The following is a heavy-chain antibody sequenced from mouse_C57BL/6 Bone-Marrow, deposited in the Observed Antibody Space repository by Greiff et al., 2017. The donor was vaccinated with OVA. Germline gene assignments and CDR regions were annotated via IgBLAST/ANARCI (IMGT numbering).Heavy chain of an antibody. D-gene: IGHD2-2*01. CDR1: GYTFTDYY. J-gene: IGHJ1*03. CDR2: INPNNGGT. Sequence: EVQLQQSGPELVKPGASVKISCKASGYTFTDYYMNWVKQSHGKSLEWIGDINPNNGGTSYNEKFKGKATLTVDKSSSPPYMELRSLTSEDSAVYYYARGGVTAGSSYWYFDVWGTGTTVTVSS. CDR3: ARGGVTAGSSYWYFDV. V-gene: IGHV1-26*01.